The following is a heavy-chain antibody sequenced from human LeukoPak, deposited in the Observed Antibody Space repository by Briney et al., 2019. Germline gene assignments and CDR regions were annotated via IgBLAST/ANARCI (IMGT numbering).Heavy chain of an antibody. CDR1: GGSISIYY. V-gene: IGHV4-59*01. D-gene: IGHD3-22*01. J-gene: IGHJ5*02. CDR3: ARGGGYYSSDDWIDP. Sequence: SETLSLTCTVSGGSISIYYWSWIRQLPGKGLECIGYIYYSGTTNYNPSLKSRVPISIDTSKNQFSLKLSSLTAADTAVYYCARGGGYYSSDDWIDPWGQGTLVTVSS. CDR2: IYYSGTT.